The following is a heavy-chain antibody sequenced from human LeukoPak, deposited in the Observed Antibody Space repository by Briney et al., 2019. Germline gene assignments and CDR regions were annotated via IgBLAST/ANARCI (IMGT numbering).Heavy chain of an antibody. J-gene: IGHJ4*02. V-gene: IGHV4-31*03. D-gene: IGHD2-2*01. CDR3: ATEYCSSTSCYHRGGDFDY. CDR2: IYYSGST. Sequence: SETLSLTCTVSGGSISSGGYYWSWIRQHPGKGLEWIGYIYYSGSTYYNPSLKSRVTISVDTSKNQFSLKLSSVTAEDTAVYYCATEYCSSTSCYHRGGDFDYWGQGTLVTVSS. CDR1: GGSISSGGYY.